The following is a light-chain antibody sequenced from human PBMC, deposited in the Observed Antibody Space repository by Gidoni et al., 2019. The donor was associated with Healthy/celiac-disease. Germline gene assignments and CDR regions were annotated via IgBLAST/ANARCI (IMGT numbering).Light chain of an antibody. J-gene: IGKJ1*01. CDR2: GAS. CDR1: QSVSSSY. V-gene: IGKV3-20*01. CDR3: QQYGSSPRT. Sequence: EIVLTQSPGTLSLSPGERATLSCRASQSVSSSYLAWYQQKPGQAPRLLIYGASSRATGIPDRFRGSGSGTDFTLTISRLEPADFAGYYCQQYGSSPRTFGQGTKVEIK.